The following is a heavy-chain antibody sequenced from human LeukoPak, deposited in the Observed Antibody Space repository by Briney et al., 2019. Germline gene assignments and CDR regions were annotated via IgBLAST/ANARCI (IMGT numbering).Heavy chain of an antibody. CDR2: IYHSGST. D-gene: IGHD2-15*01. CDR3: ARAPDIVVVDRGGSFDY. Sequence: SETLSLTCAVSGGSISSSNWWSWVRQPPGKGLEWIGEIYHSGSTNYNPSLKSRVTISVDKSKNQFSLKLSSVTAADTAVYYCARAPDIVVVDRGGSFDYWGQGTLVTVSS. J-gene: IGHJ4*02. V-gene: IGHV4-4*02. CDR1: GGSISSSNW.